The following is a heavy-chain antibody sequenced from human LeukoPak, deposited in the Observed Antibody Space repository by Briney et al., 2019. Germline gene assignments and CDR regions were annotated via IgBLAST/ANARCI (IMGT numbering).Heavy chain of an antibody. Sequence: GGSLRLSCAASGFTFSSYAMHWVRQAPGKGLEWVAVISYDGSNKYYADSVKGRFTISRDNSKNTLYLQMNSLRAEDTAVYYCARAPPRIAARSYYFDYWGQGTLVTVSS. D-gene: IGHD6-6*01. CDR2: ISYDGSNK. J-gene: IGHJ4*02. CDR1: GFTFSSYA. CDR3: ARAPPRIAARSYYFDY. V-gene: IGHV3-30-3*01.